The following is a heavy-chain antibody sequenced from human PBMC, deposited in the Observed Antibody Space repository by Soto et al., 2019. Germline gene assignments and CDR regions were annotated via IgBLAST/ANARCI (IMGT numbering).Heavy chain of an antibody. CDR2: IYSRGNT. V-gene: IGHV4-31*03. Sequence: QVQLQESGPGLVKPSQTLSLTCTVSSGSINSGLYYWTWIRQHPEKGLEWIGYIYSRGNTYYTPSLTSRVAIAGAPSKNQFSLRVSCVTAADTAVYYSATARSGSYFLLEYWGQGAQVTVSP. J-gene: IGHJ4*02. CDR1: SGSINSGLYY. D-gene: IGHD3-10*01. CDR3: ATARSGSYFLLEY.